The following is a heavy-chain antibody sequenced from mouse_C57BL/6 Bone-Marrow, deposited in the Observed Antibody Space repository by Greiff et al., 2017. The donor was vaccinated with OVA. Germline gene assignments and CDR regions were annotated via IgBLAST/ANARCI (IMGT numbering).Heavy chain of an antibody. CDR3: ARDYYGYYYAMDY. D-gene: IGHD2-2*01. CDR2: IWSDGST. CDR1: GFSLTSYG. J-gene: IGHJ4*01. V-gene: IGHV2-6*03. Sequence: VQLVESGPGLVAPSQSLSITCTVSGFSLTSYGVHWVRQPPGKGLEWLVVIWSDGSTTYNSALKSRLSISKDNSTSHVFLKMNSLQTDDTAMYYGARDYYGYYYAMDYWGQGTSVTVSS.